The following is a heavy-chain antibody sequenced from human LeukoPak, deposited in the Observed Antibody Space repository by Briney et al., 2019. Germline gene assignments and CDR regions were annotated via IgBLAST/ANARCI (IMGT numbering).Heavy chain of an antibody. CDR1: GGSISSGDYY. CDR2: IYYSGST. CDR3: ARSLVGAPVDY. Sequence: PSETLSLTCTVSGGSISSGDYYWSWIRQPPGKGLEWIGYIYYSGSTNYNPSLKSRVTISVDTSKNQFSLKLSSVTAADTAVYYCARSLVGAPVDYWGQGTLVTVSS. V-gene: IGHV4-61*08. J-gene: IGHJ4*02. D-gene: IGHD1-26*01.